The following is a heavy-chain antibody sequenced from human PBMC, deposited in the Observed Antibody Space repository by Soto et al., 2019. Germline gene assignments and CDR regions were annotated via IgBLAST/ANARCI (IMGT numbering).Heavy chain of an antibody. D-gene: IGHD1-1*01. V-gene: IGHV1-69*13. J-gene: IGHJ6*02. CDR2: IIPIFGTA. CDR3: ARGNVPTRHGEDYYYYGMDV. CDR1: GGTFSSYA. Sequence: ASVKVSCKASGGTFSSYAISWVRQAPGQGLEWMGGIIPIFGTANYAQKFQGRVTITADESTSTAYMELSSLRSEDTAVYYCARGNVPTRHGEDYYYYGMDVWGQGTTVTVSS.